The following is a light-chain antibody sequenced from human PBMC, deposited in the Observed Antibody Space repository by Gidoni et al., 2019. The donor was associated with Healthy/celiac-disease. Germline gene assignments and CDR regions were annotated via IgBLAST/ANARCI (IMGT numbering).Light chain of an antibody. CDR3: QQYGSSPYT. CDR1: QSVGSSY. Sequence: EIVLTQDPGSLSLSPGERATLSCLASQSVGSSYLAWYQQKPGQAPRLLIYGASSRATGIPDRFSGSGSGTDFTLTISRLEPEDFAVYYCQQYGSSPYTFGQGTKLEIK. V-gene: IGKV3-20*01. CDR2: GAS. J-gene: IGKJ2*01.